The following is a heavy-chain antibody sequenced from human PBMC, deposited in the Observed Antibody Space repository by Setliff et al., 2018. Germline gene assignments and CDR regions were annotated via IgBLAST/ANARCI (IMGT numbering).Heavy chain of an antibody. V-gene: IGHV4-59*01. D-gene: IGHD2-15*01. J-gene: IGHJ6*02. CDR3: ARDTRIGDYYYYYGMDV. Sequence: SETLSLTCTVSSGSINDYFWTWIRQPPGKGLEWIGYISNSGITKYNPALKGRVSISLDTSNNQFSLRLSSVTAADTALYYCARDTRIGDYYYYYGMDVWGQGTTVTVSS. CDR1: SGSINDYF. CDR2: ISNSGIT.